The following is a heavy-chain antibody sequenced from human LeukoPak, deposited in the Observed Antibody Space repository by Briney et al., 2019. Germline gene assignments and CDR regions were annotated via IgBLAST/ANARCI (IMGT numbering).Heavy chain of an antibody. Sequence: SQTLSLTCTVSGGSISSGSYYWSWIRQPAGKGLEWIGRIYTSGSTNYNPSLKSRVTISVDTSKNQFSLKLSSVTAADTAVYYCARAVRDGYNTPLNFDYWGQGTLVTVSS. CDR2: IYTSGST. CDR1: GGSISSGSYY. J-gene: IGHJ4*02. CDR3: ARAVRDGYNTPLNFDY. D-gene: IGHD5-24*01. V-gene: IGHV4-61*02.